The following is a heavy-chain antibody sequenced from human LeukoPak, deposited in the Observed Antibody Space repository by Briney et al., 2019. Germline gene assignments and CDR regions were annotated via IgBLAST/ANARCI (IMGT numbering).Heavy chain of an antibody. V-gene: IGHV3-15*01. D-gene: IGHD5-12*01. CDR1: GFTLSNDW. J-gene: IGHJ3*02. Sequence: PGGSVRLSCAASGFTLSNDWMSWIRQAPGKGLEWVGRIKSKTDGGATDYAAPVKGRFTISRDDSKNTLYLQMNSLKTEDTAVYYCTHVGYAGSFDIWGQGTMVTVSS. CDR3: THVGYAGSFDI. CDR2: IKSKTDGGAT.